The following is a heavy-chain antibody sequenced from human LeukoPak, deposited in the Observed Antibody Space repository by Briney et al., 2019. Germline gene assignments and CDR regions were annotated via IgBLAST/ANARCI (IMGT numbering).Heavy chain of an antibody. CDR3: ARDLTSVGATTFGY. CDR1: GYTFTSYG. Sequence: ASVKVSCKASGYTFTSYGISWVRQAPGQGLEWMGWISAYNGNTNYAQKLQGRVTMTTDTSTSTAYMELGSLRSDDTAVYYCARDLTSVGATTFGYWGQGTLVTVSS. V-gene: IGHV1-18*01. D-gene: IGHD1-26*01. J-gene: IGHJ4*02. CDR2: ISAYNGNT.